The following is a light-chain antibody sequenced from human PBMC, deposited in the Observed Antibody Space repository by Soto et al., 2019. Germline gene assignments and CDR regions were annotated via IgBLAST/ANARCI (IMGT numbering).Light chain of an antibody. CDR1: NIGSYS. V-gene: IGLV3-21*02. J-gene: IGLJ1*01. Sequence: SYELTQSPSVSVAPGQTAWITCGGNNIGSYSVHWYQQRPGQDPVLVVYDDSDRPSGIPERFSGSKSGNTATLTIIRVEAGDEADYFCQVWDSRRDRYDLGTGTKLTVL. CDR3: QVWDSRRDRYD. CDR2: DDS.